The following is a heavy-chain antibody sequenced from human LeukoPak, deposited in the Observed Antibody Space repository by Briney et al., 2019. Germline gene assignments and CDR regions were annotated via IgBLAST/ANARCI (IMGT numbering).Heavy chain of an antibody. CDR3: ARQLGSSIEH. CDR2: IYYRGDT. J-gene: IGHJ1*01. CDR1: ADSFSRSGFY. V-gene: IGHV4-39*01. D-gene: IGHD6-6*01. Sequence: SETLSLTCTVSADSFSRSGFYWGWIRQPPGRGLDWIASIYYRGDTYYNPSLQSRVTISVDTSKSQFSLKLRSVTAAETAVYYCARQLGSSIEHWGQGTLVTVSS.